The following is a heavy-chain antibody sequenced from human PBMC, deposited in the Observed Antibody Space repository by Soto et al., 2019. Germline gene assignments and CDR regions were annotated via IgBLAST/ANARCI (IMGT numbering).Heavy chain of an antibody. J-gene: IGHJ4*02. CDR2: IYYSGST. D-gene: IGHD1-26*01. Sequence: SETLSLTCTVSGGSISSYYWSWIRQPPGKGLEWIGYIYYSGSTNYNPSLKSRVTISVDTSKNQFSLKLSSVTAADTAVYYCARDLRGNYKSYFDYWGQGSLVTVSS. CDR3: ARDLRGNYKSYFDY. CDR1: GGSISSYY. V-gene: IGHV4-59*01.